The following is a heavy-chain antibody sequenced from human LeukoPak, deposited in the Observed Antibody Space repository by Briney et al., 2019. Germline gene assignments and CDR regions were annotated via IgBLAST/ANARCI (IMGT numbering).Heavy chain of an antibody. CDR1: GGSINSYY. J-gene: IGHJ3*02. Sequence: PSETLSLTCTVSGGSINSYYWSWIRQPPGKGLEWIGYIYYSGSTDYNPSLRSRVTISEDTSKTQFSLKLRSVTPADTAVYYCARAANWLNGFDIWGQGTMVTVSS. CDR2: IYYSGST. D-gene: IGHD7-27*01. V-gene: IGHV4-59*01. CDR3: ARAANWLNGFDI.